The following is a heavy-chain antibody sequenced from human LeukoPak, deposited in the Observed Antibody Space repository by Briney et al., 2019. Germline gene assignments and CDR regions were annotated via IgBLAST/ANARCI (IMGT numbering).Heavy chain of an antibody. CDR3: ARDFDYSNYPNWFDP. J-gene: IGHJ5*02. D-gene: IGHD4-11*01. V-gene: IGHV1-69*13. CDR2: IIPIFGTA. CDR1: GGTFSSYA. Sequence: ASVKASCKASGGTFSSYAISWVRQAPGQGLEWMGGIIPIFGTANYAQKFQGRVTITADESTSTAYMELSSLRSEDTAVYYCARDFDYSNYPNWFDPWGQGTLVTVSS.